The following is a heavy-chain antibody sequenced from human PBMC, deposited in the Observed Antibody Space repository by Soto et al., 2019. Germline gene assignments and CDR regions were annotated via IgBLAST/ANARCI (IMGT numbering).Heavy chain of an antibody. CDR2: IYYTGNT. CDR3: ARDMSRYSYGCDY. D-gene: IGHD5-18*01. V-gene: IGHV4-59*01. J-gene: IGHJ4*02. CDR1: CGSISSYC. Sequence: SETLSLTCTVSCGSISSYCWSWIRQPPGKGLEWIGYIYYTGNTNYNPSLKSRVTISVDTSKNQFSLKLNSVTAADTAVYYCARDMSRYSYGCDYWGQGTLVNVSS.